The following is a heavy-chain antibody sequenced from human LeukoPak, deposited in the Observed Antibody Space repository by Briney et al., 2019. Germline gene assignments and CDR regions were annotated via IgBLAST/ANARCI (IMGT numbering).Heavy chain of an antibody. CDR2: IISIFGTA. V-gene: IGHV1-69*05. Sequence: ASVKVSCKASGGTFSSYAISWVRQAPGQGLEWMGGIISIFGTANYAQKFQGRVTITTDESTSTAYMELSSLRSEDTAVYYCARNLNYYDSSGYYSFDPWGQGTLVTVSS. D-gene: IGHD3-22*01. CDR1: GGTFSSYA. CDR3: ARNLNYYDSSGYYSFDP. J-gene: IGHJ5*02.